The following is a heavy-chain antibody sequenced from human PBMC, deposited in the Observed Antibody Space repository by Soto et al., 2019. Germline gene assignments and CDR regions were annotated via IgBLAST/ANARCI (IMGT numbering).Heavy chain of an antibody. CDR2: HYSGGST. Sequence: DVQLVESGGGLVQPGGSLRLSCAISGFSVSSNYLSWVRQAPGKRLEWVSVHYSGGSTYYADSVQGRFTISRDKSNNTLYLQMRRVRAEDTAVYFCARHRHPRGTVGAASPLDPWGQGTQVTVS. V-gene: IGHV3-53*01. CDR3: ARHRHPRGTVGAASPLDP. CDR1: GFSVSSNY. D-gene: IGHD1-26*01. J-gene: IGHJ5*02.